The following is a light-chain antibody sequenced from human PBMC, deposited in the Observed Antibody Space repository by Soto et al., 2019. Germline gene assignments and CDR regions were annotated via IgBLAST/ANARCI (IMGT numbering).Light chain of an antibody. Sequence: EIVLTQSPGTLSLSPGERATLSCRASQSVSSSYLAWYQQKPGQAPRLLIYGASSRATGLPDRFSGSGSGTDFTLTISRLEPEDFAVYYCQQYGISPLTFGGGTKVEIK. CDR2: GAS. CDR1: QSVSSSY. J-gene: IGKJ4*01. V-gene: IGKV3-20*01. CDR3: QQYGISPLT.